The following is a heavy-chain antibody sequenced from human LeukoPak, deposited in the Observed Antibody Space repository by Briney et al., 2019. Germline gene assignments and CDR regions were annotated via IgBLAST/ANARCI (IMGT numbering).Heavy chain of an antibody. CDR1: DGSISSGSYY. V-gene: IGHV4-61*02. CDR2: IYTSGST. D-gene: IGHD3-10*01. Sequence: PSQTLSLTCTVSDGSISSGSYYWSWIRQPAGKGLEWIGRIYTSGSTNYNPSLKSRVTISVDTSKNQFSLKLSSVTAADTAVYYCARDLHYYGSGSYYAWFDPWGQGTLVTVSS. CDR3: ARDLHYYGSGSYYAWFDP. J-gene: IGHJ5*02.